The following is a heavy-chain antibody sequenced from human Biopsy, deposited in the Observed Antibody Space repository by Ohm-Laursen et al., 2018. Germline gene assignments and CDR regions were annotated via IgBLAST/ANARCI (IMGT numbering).Heavy chain of an antibody. J-gene: IGHJ4*02. Sequence: ASVKVSCKASGYTFTSYDINWVRQATGQGLEWMGWMNPNSGNTGYAQKFQGRVTMTRNTSISTAYMELSSLKSEDTAVYYCATPFQYYDSWGGYPPFDHWGQGTLVTVSS. D-gene: IGHD3-3*01. V-gene: IGHV1-8*01. CDR2: MNPNSGNT. CDR3: ATPFQYYDSWGGYPPFDH. CDR1: GYTFTSYD.